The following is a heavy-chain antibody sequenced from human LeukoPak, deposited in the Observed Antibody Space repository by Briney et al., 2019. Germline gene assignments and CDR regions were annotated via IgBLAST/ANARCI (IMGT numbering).Heavy chain of an antibody. CDR1: GFTFSSYW. V-gene: IGHV3-48*04. D-gene: IGHD3-10*01. CDR2: ISSSGSTI. Sequence: GGSLRLSCAASGFTFSSYWMSWVRQAPGKGLEWVSYISSSGSTIYYADSVKGRFTISRDNAKNSLYLQMNSLRAEDTAVYYCARVNAAYGVYYFYYWGQGTLVTVSS. CDR3: ARVNAAYGVYYFYY. J-gene: IGHJ4*02.